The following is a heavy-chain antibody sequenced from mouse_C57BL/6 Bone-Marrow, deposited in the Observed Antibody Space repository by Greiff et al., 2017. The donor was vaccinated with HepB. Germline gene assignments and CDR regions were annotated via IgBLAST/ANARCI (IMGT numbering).Heavy chain of an antibody. CDR3: ARGWDGAY. J-gene: IGHJ3*01. V-gene: IGHV1-80*01. D-gene: IGHD4-1*01. Sequence: QVQLKESGAELVKPGASVKISCKASGYAFSSYWMNWVKQRPGKGLEWIGQIYPGDGDTNYNGKFKGKATLTADKSSSTAYMQLSSLTSEDSAVYFCARGWDGAYWGQGTLVTVSA. CDR1: GYAFSSYW. CDR2: IYPGDGDT.